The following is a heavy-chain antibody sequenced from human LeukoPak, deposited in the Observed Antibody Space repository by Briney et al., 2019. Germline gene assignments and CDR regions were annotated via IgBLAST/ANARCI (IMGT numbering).Heavy chain of an antibody. CDR3: AREDCSSTSCYNDY. CDR2: IYTSGST. V-gene: IGHV4-61*02. Sequence: PSETLSLTCTVSGGSISSGGYYWSWIRQPAGKGLEWIGRIYTSGSTNYNPSLKSRVTMSVDTSKNQFSLKLSSVTAADTAVYYCAREDCSSTSCYNDYWGQGTLVTVSS. D-gene: IGHD2-2*02. CDR1: GGSISSGGYY. J-gene: IGHJ4*02.